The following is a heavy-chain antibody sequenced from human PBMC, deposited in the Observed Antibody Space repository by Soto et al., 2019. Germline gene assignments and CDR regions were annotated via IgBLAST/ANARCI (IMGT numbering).Heavy chain of an antibody. CDR3: AKSNCGGDAYFQYGLGV. CDR1: GYRFTGYG. V-gene: IGHV1-2*02. J-gene: IGHJ6*02. D-gene: IGHD2-21*02. Sequence: QVQLVQSGAEVKKPGASLQVSCKASGYRFTGYGLHWVRQAPGQGLQWMGWINPKSGATDYAQKFQGSVTMTREMSTNTPYLELSGLIAYAPAEDTAVYYCAKSNCGGDAYFQYGLGVWGQGTTVTVSS. CDR2: INPKSGAT.